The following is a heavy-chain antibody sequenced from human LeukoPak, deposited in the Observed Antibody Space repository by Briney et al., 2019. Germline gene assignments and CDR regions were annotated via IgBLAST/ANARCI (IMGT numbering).Heavy chain of an antibody. CDR3: ARVGYSNLALYYYYYYMDV. D-gene: IGHD4-11*01. Sequence: PSETLSLTCTVSGGSISSGDYYWSWIRQPPGKGLEWIGYIYYSGSTYYNPSLKSRVTISVDTSKNQFSLKLSSVTAADTAVYYCARVGYSNLALYYYYYYMDVWGKGTTVTVSS. CDR2: IYYSGST. V-gene: IGHV4-30-4*08. J-gene: IGHJ6*03. CDR1: GGSISSGDYY.